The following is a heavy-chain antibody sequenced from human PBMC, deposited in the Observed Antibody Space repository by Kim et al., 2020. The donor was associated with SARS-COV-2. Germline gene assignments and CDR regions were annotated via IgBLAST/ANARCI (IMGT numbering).Heavy chain of an antibody. CDR3: ARDPGSGSYNV. D-gene: IGHD3-10*01. V-gene: IGHV4-31*03. Sequence: SETLSLTCTVSGGSISFGGYYWSWIRQHPGKGLEWIGYIYYSGSTYYNPSLKSRVTISVDTSKTQFSLKLSSVTAADTAVYYCARDPGSGSYNVWGQGTLVTVSP. CDR2: IYYSGST. J-gene: IGHJ4*02. CDR1: GGSISFGGYY.